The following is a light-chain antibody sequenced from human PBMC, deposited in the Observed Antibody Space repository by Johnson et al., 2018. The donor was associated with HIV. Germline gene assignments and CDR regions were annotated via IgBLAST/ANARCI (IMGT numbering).Light chain of an antibody. CDR3: GTWDSSLGKV. J-gene: IGLJ1*01. CDR2: DNN. CDR1: SSNIGNNY. V-gene: IGLV1-51*01. Sequence: QSVLTQPPSVSAAPGQKVTISCSGSSSNIGNNYVSWYQQLPGTAPKLLIYDNNKRPSGIPDLFSGSKSGTSATLGITGLQTGDEADYYCGTWDSSLGKVFGTWTKATVL.